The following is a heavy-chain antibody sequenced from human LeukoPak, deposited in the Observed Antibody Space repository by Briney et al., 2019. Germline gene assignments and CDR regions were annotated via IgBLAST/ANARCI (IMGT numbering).Heavy chain of an antibody. V-gene: IGHV3-21*01. D-gene: IGHD3-22*01. CDR3: ARDEGYYDSSGYLVDY. CDR1: GFTFSSYS. Sequence: GGSLRLSCAASGFTFSSYSMSWVRQAPGKGLEWVSSISSSSSYIYYADSVKGRFTISRDNAKNSLYLQMNSLRAEDTAVYYCARDEGYYDSSGYLVDYWGQGTLVTVSS. CDR2: ISSSSSYI. J-gene: IGHJ4*02.